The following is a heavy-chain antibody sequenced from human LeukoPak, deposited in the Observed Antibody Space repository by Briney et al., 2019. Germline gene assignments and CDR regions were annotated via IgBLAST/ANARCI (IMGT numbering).Heavy chain of an antibody. CDR3: VRGRYSSGWFKDKNWFDP. CDR1: GGSISSGNYY. Sequence: PSETLSLTCTVSGGSISSGNYYWNWIRQPPGKGLEWIAYIYHSGTTYYNPSLKSRATISVDTSKNQFSLKLSSVTAADTAVYYCVRGRYSSGWFKDKNWFDPWGQGIPVTVSS. V-gene: IGHV4-30-4*07. J-gene: IGHJ5*02. D-gene: IGHD6-19*01. CDR2: IYHSGTT.